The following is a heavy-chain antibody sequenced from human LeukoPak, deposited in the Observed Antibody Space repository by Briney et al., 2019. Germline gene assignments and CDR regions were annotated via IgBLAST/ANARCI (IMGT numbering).Heavy chain of an antibody. CDR2: ISHSGST. D-gene: IGHD6-19*01. Sequence: PSGTLSLTCAVSGGSISSTNWWSWVRQPPGKGLEWIGEISHSGSTNYNPSLKSRVTISVDKSKNQFSLNLSSVTAADTAVYYCARHAVYAGSGWSFDYWGQGTLVTVSS. V-gene: IGHV4-4*02. CDR1: GGSISSTNW. CDR3: ARHAVYAGSGWSFDY. J-gene: IGHJ4*02.